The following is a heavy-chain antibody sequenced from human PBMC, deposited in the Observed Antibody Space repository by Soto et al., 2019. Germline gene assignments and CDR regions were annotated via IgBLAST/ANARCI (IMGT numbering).Heavy chain of an antibody. CDR3: ARDGGRHSGGIDY. J-gene: IGHJ4*02. CDR1: GGTLSSYS. V-gene: IGHV1-69*01. Sequence: QVQLVQSGAEVKKPGSSVKVSCKASGGTLSSYSINWVRQAPGQGLEWMGGIIPIFGTANYAQKFQGRVTMPADESTSTAYMELSSLRSEEKAVYYCARDGGRHSGGIDYWGQGTLVTVSS. D-gene: IGHD1-26*01. CDR2: IIPIFGTA.